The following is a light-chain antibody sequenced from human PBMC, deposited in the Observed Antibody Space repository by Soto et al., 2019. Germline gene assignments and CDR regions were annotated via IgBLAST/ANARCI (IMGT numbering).Light chain of an antibody. CDR1: SSNIGGTNY. CDR3: ATWDGSLSAEV. J-gene: IGLJ2*01. Sequence: SVLTQPPSASGTPGQKVFISCSGSSSNIGGTNYAYWYQQLPGAAPKLLIYDNNTRPSGIPDRFSGSKSGTSGTLDITGLQPGDEADYYCATWDGSLSAEVFGGGTKLTV. CDR2: DNN. V-gene: IGLV1-51*01.